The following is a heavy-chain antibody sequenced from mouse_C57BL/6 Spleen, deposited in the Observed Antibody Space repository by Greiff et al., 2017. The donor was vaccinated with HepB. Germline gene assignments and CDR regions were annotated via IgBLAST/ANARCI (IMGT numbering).Heavy chain of an antibody. CDR2: IDPNSGGT. CDR1: GYTFTSYW. J-gene: IGHJ2*01. CDR3: AREFLNYYGSSHDFDY. V-gene: IGHV1-72*01. D-gene: IGHD1-1*01. Sequence: QVQLQQPGAELVKPGASVKLSCKASGYTFTSYWLHWVKQRPGRGLEWIGRIDPNSGGTKYNEKFKSKATLTVDKPSSTAYMQLSSLTSEDSAVYYCAREFLNYYGSSHDFDYWGQGTTLTVSS.